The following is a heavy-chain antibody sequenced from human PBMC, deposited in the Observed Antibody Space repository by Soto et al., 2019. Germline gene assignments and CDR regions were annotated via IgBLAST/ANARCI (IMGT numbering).Heavy chain of an antibody. Sequence: QVQLVESGGGVVQPGRSLRLSCAASGFTFSSYGMHWVRQAPGKGLEWVAVIWYDGSNKYYADSVKGRFTISRDNSKNTLDLQMNSLRAEDTAVYYCARRAVAGTRGEYYFDYWGQGTLVTVSS. V-gene: IGHV3-33*01. D-gene: IGHD6-19*01. J-gene: IGHJ4*02. CDR3: ARRAVAGTRGEYYFDY. CDR2: IWYDGSNK. CDR1: GFTFSSYG.